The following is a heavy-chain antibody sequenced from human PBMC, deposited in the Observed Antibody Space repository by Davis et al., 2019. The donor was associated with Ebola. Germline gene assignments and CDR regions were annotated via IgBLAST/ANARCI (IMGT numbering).Heavy chain of an antibody. CDR2: ITSGSDYI. CDR1: GFTFSTYS. CDR3: ARDTWYSGDDNGGD. Sequence: GGSLRLSCAASGFTFSTYSMSWVRQAPGKGLEWVSSITSGSDYIYYADSVKGRFTISRDNAKNSLYLQMSSLRAEDTAVYYCARDTWYSGDDNGGDWGQGTLVTVSS. V-gene: IGHV3-21*01. J-gene: IGHJ4*02. D-gene: IGHD1-26*01.